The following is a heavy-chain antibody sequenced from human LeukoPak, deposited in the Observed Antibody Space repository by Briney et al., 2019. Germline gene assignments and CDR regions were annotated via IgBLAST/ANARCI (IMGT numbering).Heavy chain of an antibody. Sequence: PSETLSLTCTVSGGSISSGSYYWSWIRQPAGKGLEWIGRIYTSGSTNYNPSLKSRVTISVDTSKNQFSLKLSSVTAADTAVYYCARDLVKLRYFDWLPEDWFDPWGQGTLVTVSS. V-gene: IGHV4-61*02. CDR3: ARDLVKLRYFDWLPEDWFDP. CDR1: GGSISSGSYY. J-gene: IGHJ5*02. D-gene: IGHD3-9*01. CDR2: IYTSGST.